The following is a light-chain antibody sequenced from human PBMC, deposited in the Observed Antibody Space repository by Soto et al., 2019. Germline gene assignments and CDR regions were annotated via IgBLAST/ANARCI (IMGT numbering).Light chain of an antibody. CDR3: QQYKSYSSWT. V-gene: IGKV1-5*03. CDR2: KAS. J-gene: IGKJ1*01. CDR1: QCISSW. Sequence: DIQMTQSPSTLSASVGDRVTITCRASQCISSWLAWYQQKPGKAPKLLIYKASYLQSWVPSTFSGSGSGTEFTLTISSLQPGDFATYYCQQYKSYSSWTFGQGTKVDIK.